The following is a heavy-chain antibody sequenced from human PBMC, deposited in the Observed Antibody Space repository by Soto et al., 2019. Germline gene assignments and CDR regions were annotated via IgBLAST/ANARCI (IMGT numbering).Heavy chain of an antibody. CDR3: ARAIAAAGTLALN. Sequence: GGSLRLSCAASGFTFSSYWMHWVRQVSGKGLVWVSRIKSDGSSTSYADSVKGRFTISRDNAKNTLYLQMNSLRAEDTAVYYCARAIAAAGTLALNWGQGTLVTVSS. CDR2: IKSDGSST. J-gene: IGHJ4*02. V-gene: IGHV3-74*01. D-gene: IGHD6-13*01. CDR1: GFTFSSYW.